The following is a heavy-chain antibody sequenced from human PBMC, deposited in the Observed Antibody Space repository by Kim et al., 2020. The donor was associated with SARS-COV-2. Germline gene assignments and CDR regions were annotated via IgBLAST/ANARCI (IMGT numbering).Heavy chain of an antibody. Sequence: ASVKVSCKASGYTFTSYAMHWVRQAPGQRLEWMGWINAGNGNTKYPQKFQGRVTITRDTSASTAYMELSSLRSEDTAVYYCARDLYYYGSGSPIGGNWFDPWGQGTLVTVSS. J-gene: IGHJ5*02. CDR3: ARDLYYYGSGSPIGGNWFDP. D-gene: IGHD3-10*01. CDR2: INAGNGNT. V-gene: IGHV1-3*01. CDR1: GYTFTSYA.